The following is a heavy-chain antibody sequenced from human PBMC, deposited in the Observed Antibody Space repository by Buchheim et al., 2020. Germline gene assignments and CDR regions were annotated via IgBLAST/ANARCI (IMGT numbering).Heavy chain of an antibody. Sequence: QVQLQQWGAGLLKPSETLSLTCAVYGGSFSGYYWSWIRQPPGKGLEWIGEINHSGSTNYNPSLKSRVTISVDTSKNQFFLKLSSVTAADTAVYYCARGWYYGDYVGSVDYWGQGTL. CDR3: ARGWYYGDYVGSVDY. V-gene: IGHV4-34*01. D-gene: IGHD4-17*01. CDR2: INHSGST. CDR1: GGSFSGYY. J-gene: IGHJ4*02.